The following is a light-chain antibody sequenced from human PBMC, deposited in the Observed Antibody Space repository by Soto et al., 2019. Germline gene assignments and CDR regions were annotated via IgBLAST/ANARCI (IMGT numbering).Light chain of an antibody. J-gene: IGKJ5*01. Sequence: EVVLTKSPATLSLSPGERDTLHCRASQRSRTSLAWDQQTPGPAPPLVIFDASSRATGIPDRFSGTGSGTDFTRTIRRLEPEDFAVYYCQHYGSSPPEITFGQGTRLEI. CDR2: DAS. V-gene: IGKV3-20*01. CDR1: QRSRTS. CDR3: QHYGSSPPEIT.